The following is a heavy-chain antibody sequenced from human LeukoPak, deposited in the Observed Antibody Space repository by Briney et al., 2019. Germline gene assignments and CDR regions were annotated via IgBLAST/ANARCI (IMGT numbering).Heavy chain of an antibody. D-gene: IGHD6-19*01. CDR1: GYTFSAYD. CDR3: ARDWSESGIAVADYFDY. J-gene: IGHJ4*02. Sequence: GASVKVSCKASGYTFSAYDISWMRQAPGQGLEWMGIIKPSGGDTSFAQKFQARVTLTRDTSTSTVYMELSSLTFEDTAVYYCARDWSESGIAVADYFDYWGQGTLVTVSS. V-gene: IGHV1-46*01. CDR2: IKPSGGDT.